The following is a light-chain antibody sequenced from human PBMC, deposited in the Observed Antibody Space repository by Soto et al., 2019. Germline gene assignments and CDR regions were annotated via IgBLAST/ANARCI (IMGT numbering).Light chain of an antibody. CDR1: SSNIGGNT. Sequence: QSVLTQPPSASGTPGQRVTISCSGSSSNIGGNTVNWYQQLPGTAPKLLIHGDTLRPSGVPDRFSGSKSGTSASLAISGLQSADEAEYYCATWDDSLNGVLFGGGTKVTVL. J-gene: IGLJ2*01. CDR3: ATWDDSLNGVL. V-gene: IGLV1-44*01. CDR2: GDT.